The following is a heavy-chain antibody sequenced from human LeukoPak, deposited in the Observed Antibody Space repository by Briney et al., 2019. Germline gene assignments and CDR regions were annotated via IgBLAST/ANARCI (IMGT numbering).Heavy chain of an antibody. CDR1: GGSVSSGSYY. CDR2: IYYTGST. Sequence: SETLSLTCTVSGGSVSSGSYYWSWIRQPPGKRLEWIGYIYYTGSTTYNPSLKSRVTMSLDTSKNQFSLKLTSVTAADTAVYYCAREWITGGSYPRWFDPWGQGTLVTVYS. D-gene: IGHD1-26*01. J-gene: IGHJ5*02. CDR3: AREWITGGSYPRWFDP. V-gene: IGHV4-61*01.